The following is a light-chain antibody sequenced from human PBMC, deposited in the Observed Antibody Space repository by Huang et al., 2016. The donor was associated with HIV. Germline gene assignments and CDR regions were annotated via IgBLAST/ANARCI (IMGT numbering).Light chain of an antibody. J-gene: IGKJ5*01. CDR1: QDINNF. V-gene: IGKV1-33*01. CDR3: QQYEDLPIT. Sequence: DIHMTQSPSSLSASLGGRVTITCQASQDINNFLNWYQQIPGRAPKLLIYDASRLETGVPSRFSGRGSGTQVTLTITSLQPEDVATYYCQQYEDLPITFGQGTRLEL. CDR2: DAS.